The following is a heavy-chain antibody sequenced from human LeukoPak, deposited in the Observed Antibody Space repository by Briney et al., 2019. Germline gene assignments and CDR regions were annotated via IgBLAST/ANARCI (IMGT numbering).Heavy chain of an antibody. CDR1: GDSVSSNSAA. J-gene: IGHJ4*02. Sequence: SQTLSLTCAISGDSVSSNSAAWNWIRQSPSRGLEWLGRTYSRSKWYNDYALSVKSRITINPDTSKNQFSLQLNSMTPEDTAVYYCARGREVSSGWYCFDYWGQGTLVTVSS. CDR2: TYSRSKWYN. D-gene: IGHD6-19*01. CDR3: ARGREVSSGWYCFDY. V-gene: IGHV6-1*01.